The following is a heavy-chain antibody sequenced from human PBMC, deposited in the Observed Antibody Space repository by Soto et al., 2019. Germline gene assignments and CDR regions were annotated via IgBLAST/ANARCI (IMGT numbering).Heavy chain of an antibody. J-gene: IGHJ4*02. Sequence: GGSLRLSCAASGFSFSKAWMSWVRLTPGKGLEWVGRIKNKTDGGITDYPAPVRDRFTISRGDSRSTLYLQMNSLKTEGTAVYYCITDPYYDFWSGYHFDYWGQGTLVTVSS. V-gene: IGHV3-15*01. CDR2: IKNKTDGGIT. D-gene: IGHD3-3*01. CDR3: ITDPYYDFWSGYHFDY. CDR1: GFSFSKAW.